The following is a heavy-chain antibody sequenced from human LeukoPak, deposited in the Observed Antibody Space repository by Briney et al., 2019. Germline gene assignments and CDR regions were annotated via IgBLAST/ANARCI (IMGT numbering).Heavy chain of an antibody. D-gene: IGHD6-13*01. V-gene: IGHV3-23*01. CDR2: ISGNGGST. CDR3: AKGAAGPEGHYFDY. CDR1: GITFSSYA. Sequence: GGSLRLSCAASGITFSSYAISWVCQAPGKGLEWVSAISGNGGSTYYADSVKGRFTISRDNSKNTLHLQMNSLRAEDTAVYYCAKGAAGPEGHYFDYWGQGTLVTVSS. J-gene: IGHJ4*02.